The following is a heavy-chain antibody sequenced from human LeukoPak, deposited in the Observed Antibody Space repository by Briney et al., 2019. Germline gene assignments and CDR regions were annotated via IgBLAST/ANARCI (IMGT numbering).Heavy chain of an antibody. D-gene: IGHD3-22*01. J-gene: IGHJ4*02. CDR1: GYTFTGYY. V-gene: IGHV1-2*02. Sequence: GASVKVSCKASGYTFTGYYMHWVRQAPGQGLEWMGWINPNSGGTNYAQKFQGRVTTTRDTSISTAYMELSRLRSDDTAVYYCARDGSSGYYGDPSYYFDYWGQGTLVTVSS. CDR2: INPNSGGT. CDR3: ARDGSSGYYGDPSYYFDY.